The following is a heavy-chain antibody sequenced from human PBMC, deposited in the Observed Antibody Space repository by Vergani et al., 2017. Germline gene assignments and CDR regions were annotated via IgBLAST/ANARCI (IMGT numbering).Heavy chain of an antibody. J-gene: IGHJ4*02. D-gene: IGHD2/OR15-2a*01. CDR1: GYTLTELS. CDR3: ARGGGDYLLIFDY. Sequence: QVQLVQSGAEVKKPGASVKVSCKVSGYTLTELSMHWVRQAPGKGLEWMGGFDPEDDEAIYAQKFQGRVTMTTDTSTSTAYMELRSLRSDDTAVYYCARGGGDYLLIFDYWGQGTLVTVSS. CDR2: FDPEDDEA. V-gene: IGHV1-24*01.